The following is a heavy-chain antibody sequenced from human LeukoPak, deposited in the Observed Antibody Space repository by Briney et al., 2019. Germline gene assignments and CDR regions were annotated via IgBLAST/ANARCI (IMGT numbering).Heavy chain of an antibody. CDR2: IKQDGSEQ. CDR3: ARDRGSGTYYNGDYYFYYYMDV. CDR1: GFTFTSHW. D-gene: IGHD3-10*01. J-gene: IGHJ6*03. V-gene: IGHV3-7*01. Sequence: GGSLRLSCAASGFTFTSHWMTWVRQAPGKGLEWVANIKQDGSEQYYVDSVKGRFTISRDNAKNSLYLQMNSLRAEDTAVYFCARDRGSGTYYNGDYYFYYYMDVWGKGTTVTVSS.